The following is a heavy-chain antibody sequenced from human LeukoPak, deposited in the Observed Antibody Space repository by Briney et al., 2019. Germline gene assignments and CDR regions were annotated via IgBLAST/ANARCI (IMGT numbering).Heavy chain of an antibody. CDR3: ARGGVGVLELRGPFDY. V-gene: IGHV1-69*05. Sequence: SVKVSCKASGGTFSSYAISWVRQAPGQGLEWMGGIIPIFGTANYAQKFQGRVTITTDESTSTAYMELSSLRSEDTAVYYCARGGVGVLELRGPFDYWGQGTLVTVSS. CDR1: GGTFSSYA. D-gene: IGHD1-7*01. CDR2: IIPIFGTA. J-gene: IGHJ4*02.